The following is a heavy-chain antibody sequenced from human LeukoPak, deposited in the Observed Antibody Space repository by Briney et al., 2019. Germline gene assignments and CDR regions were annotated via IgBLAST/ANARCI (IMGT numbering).Heavy chain of an antibody. CDR3: ANDRYGSYGMDV. J-gene: IGHJ6*02. CDR2: IYSGGST. V-gene: IGHV3-53*01. CDR1: GFTVSSNY. D-gene: IGHD1-26*01. Sequence: TGGSLRLSCAASGFTVSSNYMSWVRQAPGKGLEWVSVIYSGGSTYYADSVKGRFTISRDNSKNTLYLQMNSLRAEDTAIYYCANDRYGSYGMDVWGQGTTVTVSS.